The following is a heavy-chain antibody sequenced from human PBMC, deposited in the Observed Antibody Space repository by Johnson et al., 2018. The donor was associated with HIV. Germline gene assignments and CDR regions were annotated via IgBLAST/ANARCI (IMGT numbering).Heavy chain of an antibody. D-gene: IGHD1-26*01. CDR1: GFTFSDYY. Sequence: VQLVESGGGLVKPGGSLRLSCAASGFTFSDYYMSWIRPAPGKGLEWVSVIYSGGSTYYADSVTGRFTISRDNSKNTLYLQMNSLRAEDTAVYYCAKTYSGSNRDAFDIWGQGTMVTVSS. V-gene: IGHV3-66*02. J-gene: IGHJ3*02. CDR3: AKTYSGSNRDAFDI. CDR2: IYSGGST.